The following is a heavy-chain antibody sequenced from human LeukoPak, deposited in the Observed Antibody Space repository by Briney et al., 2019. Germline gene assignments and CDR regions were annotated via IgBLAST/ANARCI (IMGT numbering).Heavy chain of an antibody. J-gene: IGHJ4*02. CDR1: GGSISSSSYY. D-gene: IGHD3-22*01. CDR2: IYYSGST. CDR3: AREFQHYYDSSGYFEY. V-gene: IGHV4-39*07. Sequence: PSETLSLTCTVSGGSISSSSYYWGWIRQPPGKGLEWIGSIYYSGSTYYNPSLKSRLTISVDTSNNQFSLKLSSVTAADTAVYYCAREFQHYYDSSGYFEYWGQGTLVTVSS.